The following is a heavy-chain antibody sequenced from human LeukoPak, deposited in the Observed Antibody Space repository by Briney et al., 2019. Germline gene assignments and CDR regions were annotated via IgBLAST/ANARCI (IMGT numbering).Heavy chain of an antibody. CDR1: GGSLSSGSYY. CDR3: ARDRCSSTSCYVDY. V-gene: IGHV4-61*01. Sequence: SETLSLTCTVSGGSLSSGSYYWSWIRQPPGKGLEWIGYIYYSGSTNYNPSLKSRVTISVDTSKNQFSLKLSSVTAADTAVYYRARDRCSSTSCYVDYWGQGTLVTVSS. J-gene: IGHJ4*02. CDR2: IYYSGST. D-gene: IGHD2-2*01.